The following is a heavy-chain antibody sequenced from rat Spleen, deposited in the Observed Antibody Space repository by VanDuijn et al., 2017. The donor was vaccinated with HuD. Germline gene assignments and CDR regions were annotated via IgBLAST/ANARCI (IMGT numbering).Heavy chain of an antibody. V-gene: IGHV5-20*01. CDR2: ITNTGGST. D-gene: IGHD4-3*01. CDR3: TREGRGGY. CDR1: GFTLSDHY. Sequence: EVQLVESDGGLVQPGRSLKLSCAASGFTLSDHYMAWVRQAPTKGLEWVASITNTGGSTYYPDSVKGRFTISRDNAKSTLYLQMNSLRSEDTATYYCTREGRGGYWGQGVMVTVSS. J-gene: IGHJ2*01.